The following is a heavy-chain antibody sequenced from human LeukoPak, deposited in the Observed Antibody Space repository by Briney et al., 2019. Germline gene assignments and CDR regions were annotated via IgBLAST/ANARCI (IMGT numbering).Heavy chain of an antibody. CDR3: ARVQRQYWFDP. CDR2: IYYSGST. CDR1: GGSISSHY. V-gene: IGHV4-59*11. Sequence: SETLSLTCTVSGGSISSHYWSRIRQPPGKGLEWIGYIYYSGSTNYNPSLKSRVTISVDTSKNQFSLKLSSVTAADTAVYYCARVQRQYWFDPWGQGTLVTVSS. J-gene: IGHJ5*02. D-gene: IGHD6-19*01.